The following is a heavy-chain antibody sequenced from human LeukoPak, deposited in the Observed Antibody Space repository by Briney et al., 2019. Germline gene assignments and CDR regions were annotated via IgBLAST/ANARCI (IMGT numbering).Heavy chain of an antibody. CDR2: ISYDGSNK. J-gene: IGHJ3*02. CDR1: GFTFSSYA. CDR3: AKDSLLGYCSSTSCYSGAFDI. Sequence: PGGSLRLSCAASGFTFSSYAMHWVRQAPGKGLEWVAVISYDGSNKYYADSVKGRFTISRDNSKNTLYLQMNSLRAEDTAVYYCAKDSLLGYCSSTSCYSGAFDIWGQGTMVTVSS. V-gene: IGHV3-30*04. D-gene: IGHD2-2*01.